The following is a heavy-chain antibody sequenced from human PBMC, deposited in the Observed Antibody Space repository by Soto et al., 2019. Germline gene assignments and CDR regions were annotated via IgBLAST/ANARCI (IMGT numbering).Heavy chain of an antibody. Sequence: PSETLSLTCTVSGGSISSGDYYWNWIRQPPGKGLEWIGFIYSTGSTYYNPSLKSRLTISVDMSKNQFSLKLTSVTAADTAVYYCARNDYDYVWESPGGDAFDIWGQGTMVTVS. D-gene: IGHD3-16*01. CDR2: IYSTGST. CDR3: ARNDYDYVWESPGGDAFDI. CDR1: GGSISSGDYY. J-gene: IGHJ3*02. V-gene: IGHV4-30-4*01.